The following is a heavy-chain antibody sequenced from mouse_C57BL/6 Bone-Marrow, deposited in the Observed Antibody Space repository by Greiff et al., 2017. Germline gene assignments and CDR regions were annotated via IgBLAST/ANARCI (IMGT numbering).Heavy chain of an antibody. J-gene: IGHJ2*01. CDR3: ARQESY. CDR1: CYTFTSYW. Sequence: QVQLQQPGAELVKPGASVKLSCKASCYTFTSYWMQWVKQRPGQGLEWIGEIDPSDSYTNYNQKFKGKATLTVDTSSSTAYMQLSSLTSEDSAVYYCARQESYWGQGTTLTVSS. CDR2: IDPSDSYT. V-gene: IGHV1-50*01.